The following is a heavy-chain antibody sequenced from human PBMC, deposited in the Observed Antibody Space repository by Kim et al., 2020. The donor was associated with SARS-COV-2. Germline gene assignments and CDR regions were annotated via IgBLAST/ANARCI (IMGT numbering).Heavy chain of an antibody. V-gene: IGHV1-3*01. CDR2: INAGNGNT. D-gene: IGHD6-13*01. J-gene: IGHJ5*02. CDR1: GYTFTSYA. Sequence: ASVKVSCKASGYTFTSYAMHWVRQAPGQRLEWMGWINAGNGNTKYSQKFQGRVTITRDTSASTAYMELSSLRSEDTAVYYCARDQDSSSWYEVNWFDPWGQGTLVTVSS. CDR3: ARDQDSSSWYEVNWFDP.